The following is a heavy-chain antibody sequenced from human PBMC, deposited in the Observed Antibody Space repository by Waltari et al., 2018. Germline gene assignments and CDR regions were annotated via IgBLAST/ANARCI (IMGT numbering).Heavy chain of an antibody. CDR1: GGTFSSYA. Sequence: QVQLVQSGAEVKKPGSSVKVSCKASGGTFSSYAISWVRQAPGQGLEWMGGIIPIFGTANYAQKVQGRVTITADKSTSTAYMELSSLRSEDTAVYYCARVVRAPVESMVSLFDYWGQGTLVTVSS. V-gene: IGHV1-69*14. J-gene: IGHJ4*02. CDR2: IIPIFGTA. D-gene: IGHD5-18*01. CDR3: ARVVRAPVESMVSLFDY.